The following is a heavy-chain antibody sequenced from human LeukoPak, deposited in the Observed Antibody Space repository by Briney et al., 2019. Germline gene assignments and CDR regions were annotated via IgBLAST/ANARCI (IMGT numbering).Heavy chain of an antibody. D-gene: IGHD3-10*01. V-gene: IGHV1-2*06. J-gene: IGHJ4*02. CDR3: ARKYYYGAGSLDY. CDR2: INPNSGGT. CDR1: GYTFTGYY. Sequence: ASVKVSCKASGYTFTGYYMHWLRQAPGQGLEWMGRINPNSGGTNYAQKVQGRVTMTRDTSISTAYMELSRLGYDDTAVSYCARKYYYGAGSLDYWGQGTLVTVSS.